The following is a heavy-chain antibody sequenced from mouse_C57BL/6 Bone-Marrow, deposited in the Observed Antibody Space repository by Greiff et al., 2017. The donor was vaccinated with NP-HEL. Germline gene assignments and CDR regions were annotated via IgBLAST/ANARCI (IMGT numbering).Heavy chain of an antibody. D-gene: IGHD1-1*01. Sequence: QVHVKQPGAELVMPGASVKLSCKASGYTFTSYWMHWVKQRPGQGLEWIGEIDPSDSYTNYNQKFKGKSTLTVDKSSSTAYMQLSSLTSEDSAVYYCARHPNYYGSSPFDYWGQGTTLTVSS. CDR1: GYTFTSYW. CDR3: ARHPNYYGSSPFDY. V-gene: IGHV1-69*01. J-gene: IGHJ2*01. CDR2: IDPSDSYT.